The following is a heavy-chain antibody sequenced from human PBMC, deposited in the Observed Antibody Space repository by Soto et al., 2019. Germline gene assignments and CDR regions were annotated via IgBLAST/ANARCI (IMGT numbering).Heavy chain of an antibody. J-gene: IGHJ5*02. CDR3: ARHHGPTTSENWFDP. V-gene: IGHV1-18*01. CDR1: GYTFFTYD. D-gene: IGHD5-12*01. Sequence: QVHLVQSGVEVKTPGASVKVSCQASGYTFFTYDISWVRQAPGQGLEWMGWISTYSGDTKYAQKFQGRVTMTTDTSTTTAYLELRSLRSADTSVSYCARHHGPTTSENWFDPWGQGTLVTVSS. CDR2: ISTYSGDT.